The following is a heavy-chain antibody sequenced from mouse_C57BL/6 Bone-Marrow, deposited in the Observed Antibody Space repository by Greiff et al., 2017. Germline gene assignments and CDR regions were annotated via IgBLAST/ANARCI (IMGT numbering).Heavy chain of an antibody. CDR1: GFNIKDDY. CDR3: TTGYDGDPFDY. D-gene: IGHD2-3*01. Sequence: VHVQQSGAELVRPGASVKLSCTASGFNIKDDYMHWVKQRPEQGLEWIGWIDPENGDTEYASKFQGKATITADTSSNTAYVQLSSLTSEDTAVYYCTTGYDGDPFDYWGQGTTLTVSS. CDR2: IDPENGDT. J-gene: IGHJ2*01. V-gene: IGHV14-4*01.